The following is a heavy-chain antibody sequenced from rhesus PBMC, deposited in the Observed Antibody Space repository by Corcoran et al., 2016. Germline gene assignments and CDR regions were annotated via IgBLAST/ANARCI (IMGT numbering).Heavy chain of an antibody. D-gene: IGHD6-25*01. V-gene: IGHV4-92*01. CDR2: IYGSGGHT. Sequence: QVQLQESGTGLVKPSETLSLTCTVSGGSIRDSYYWNWIRQPPGKGLEWMGRIYGSGGHTNHHPSLQTRVTIAKATAKTQFSLKLTSVPAACAAVYYCASTQGGSGVVFDYWGQGVLVTVSS. J-gene: IGHJ4*01. CDR1: GGSIRDSYY. CDR3: ASTQGGSGVVFDY.